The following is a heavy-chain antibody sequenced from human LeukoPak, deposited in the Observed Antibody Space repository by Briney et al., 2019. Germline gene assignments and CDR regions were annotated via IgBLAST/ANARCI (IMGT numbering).Heavy chain of an antibody. V-gene: IGHV4-34*01. J-gene: IGHJ4*02. D-gene: IGHD2-15*01. CDR2: INHSGST. CDR1: GGSFSGYY. CDR3: ARRGYCSGGSCSGSYYFDY. Sequence: SETLSLTCAVYGGSFSGYYWSWIRQPPGKGLEWIGEINHSGSTNYNPSLKSRVTISVDTSKNQFSLKLSSVTAADTAVYYCARRGYCSGGSCSGSYYFDYWGQGTLVTVSS.